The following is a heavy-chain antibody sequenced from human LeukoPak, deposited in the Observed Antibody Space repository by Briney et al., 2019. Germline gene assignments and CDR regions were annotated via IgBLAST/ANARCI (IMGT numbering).Heavy chain of an antibody. Sequence: ASVKVSCKASGGTFSSYAISWVRQAPGQGLEWMGGIIPIFGTANYAQKFQGRVTITADESTSTAYMELSSLRSEDTAVYYCASYYYDSSGYTDYWDQGTLVTVSS. D-gene: IGHD3-22*01. CDR2: IIPIFGTA. CDR1: GGTFSSYA. CDR3: ASYYYDSSGYTDY. J-gene: IGHJ4*02. V-gene: IGHV1-69*13.